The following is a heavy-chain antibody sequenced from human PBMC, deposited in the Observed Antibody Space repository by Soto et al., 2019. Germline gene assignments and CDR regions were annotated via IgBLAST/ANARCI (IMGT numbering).Heavy chain of an antibody. J-gene: IGHJ4*02. D-gene: IGHD3-16*01. Sequence: GGSLRVSGSASGVKLSNYAMSWVRQAPGKGLEWVSLISATGGGTYYADSVKGRFTISRDNSHNTLYLQVHSLTDEDTAVYYCAKGRRAGGNSAFYFDFWGQGARVTVSS. V-gene: IGHV3-23*01. CDR2: ISATGGGT. CDR1: GVKLSNYA. CDR3: AKGRRAGGNSAFYFDF.